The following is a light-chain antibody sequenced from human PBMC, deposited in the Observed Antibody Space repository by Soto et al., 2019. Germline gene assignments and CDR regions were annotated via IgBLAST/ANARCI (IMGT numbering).Light chain of an antibody. Sequence: EIVWTQAPDTLSLSPGERATLSCRASQRVSSSYLVWYQQKPCQAPRLLIYGASSRAAGFPDRFSGSRSGTDFTLTIRSLEPEDFAVYSCQQYESSPLTFGGGTKVEI. CDR2: GAS. CDR3: QQYESSPLT. J-gene: IGKJ4*01. CDR1: QRVSSSY. V-gene: IGKV3-20*01.